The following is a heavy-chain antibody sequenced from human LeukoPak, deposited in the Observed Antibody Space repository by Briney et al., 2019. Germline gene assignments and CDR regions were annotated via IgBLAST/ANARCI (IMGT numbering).Heavy chain of an antibody. J-gene: IGHJ4*02. CDR2: ISSSSSYI. CDR3: ASGGGYHYYFDY. V-gene: IGHV3-21*01. Sequence: PGGSLRLSCAASGFTFSSYSMNWVRQAPGKGLEWVSSISSSSSYIYYADSVKGRFTISRDNAKNSLYLQMNSLRAEDTAVYYYASGGGYHYYFDYWGQGTLVTVSS. CDR1: GFTFSSYS. D-gene: IGHD5-12*01.